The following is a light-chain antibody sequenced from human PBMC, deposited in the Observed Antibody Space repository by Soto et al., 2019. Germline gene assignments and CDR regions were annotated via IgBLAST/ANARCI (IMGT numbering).Light chain of an antibody. J-gene: IGKJ1*01. Sequence: DIQMTQSPSTLSGSVGDRVTITCRASQTISSWLAWYQQKPGKAPKLLIYKASTLKSGVPSRFSGSGSGTEFTLTISSLQSEDFAVYYCQQYHIWPPWTSGQGTKVDIK. CDR2: KAS. CDR3: QQYHIWPPWT. V-gene: IGKV1-5*03. CDR1: QTISSW.